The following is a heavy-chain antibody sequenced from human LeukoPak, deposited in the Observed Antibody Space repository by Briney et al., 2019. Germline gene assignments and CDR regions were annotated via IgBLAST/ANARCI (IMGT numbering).Heavy chain of an antibody. V-gene: IGHV1-46*01. Sequence: PVASVTVSCKASGYTFTSYYMHWVRQAPGQGLEWMGLINPTGGSTGYAQKFQGRVTMTRDMSTSTDYMELSSLRSEDTAIYYCARDNSVGDNAWWFDPWGQGTLVTVSS. CDR3: ARDNSVGDNAWWFDP. CDR2: INPTGGST. J-gene: IGHJ5*02. D-gene: IGHD1-26*01. CDR1: GYTFTSYY.